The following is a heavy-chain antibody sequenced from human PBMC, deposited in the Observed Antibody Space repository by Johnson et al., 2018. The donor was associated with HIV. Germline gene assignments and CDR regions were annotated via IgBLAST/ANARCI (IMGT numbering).Heavy chain of an antibody. CDR2: ISYDGSNK. CDR1: GFTFSSYA. Sequence: QMLLVESGGGVVQPGRSLRLSCAASGFTFSSYAMHWVRQAPGKGLEWVAVISYDGSNKYYADSVKGRFTISRDNSKNTLYLQMNSLRAEDTAVYYCARVMGATQVRCAFDIWGQGTMFTVSS. J-gene: IGHJ3*02. D-gene: IGHD1-26*01. V-gene: IGHV3-30*04. CDR3: ARVMGATQVRCAFDI.